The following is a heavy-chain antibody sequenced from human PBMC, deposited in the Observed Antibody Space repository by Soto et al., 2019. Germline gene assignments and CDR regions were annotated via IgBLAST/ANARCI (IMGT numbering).Heavy chain of an antibody. CDR1: GYTFTSYG. CDR2: ISAYNGNT. D-gene: IGHD3-10*01. J-gene: IGHJ4*02. V-gene: IGHV1-18*04. Sequence: GASVKVSCKASGYTFTSYGISWVRPAPRQGLEWMGWISAYNGNTNYAQKLQGRVTMTTDTSTSTAYMELRSLRSDDTAVYYCARDWVPYYYGSGSPYYFDYWGQGTLVTVSS. CDR3: ARDWVPYYYGSGSPYYFDY.